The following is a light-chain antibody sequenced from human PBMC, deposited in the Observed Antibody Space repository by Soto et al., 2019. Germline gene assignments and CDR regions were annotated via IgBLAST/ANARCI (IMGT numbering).Light chain of an antibody. CDR2: DAS. J-gene: IGKJ5*01. CDR3: QQYNSYSIT. V-gene: IGKV1-5*01. Sequence: DIQMIQSPSTLSESVGGRFTITCLATQSISRCLEWYQQKPGKAPKLLIYDASSLESGVPSRFRGSGSGTEFTLTISSLQPDDVETYYCQQYNSYSITFGQGTRLEIK. CDR1: QSISRC.